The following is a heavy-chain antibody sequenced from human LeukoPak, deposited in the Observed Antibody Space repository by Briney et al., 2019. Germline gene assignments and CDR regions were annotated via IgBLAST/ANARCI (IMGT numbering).Heavy chain of an antibody. J-gene: IGHJ4*02. D-gene: IGHD4-17*01. CDR2: MYHTGSG. CDR1: GVSVSSNY. CDR3: ARLHYGDYDFDY. Sequence: SETLSLTCTVSGVSVSSNYWSWIRQAPGKGLEWIGYMYHTGSGNYNPSLKSRVTISVDRSKNQFSLKLSSVTAADTAVYYCARLHYGDYDFDYWGQGTLVTVSS. V-gene: IGHV4-59*02.